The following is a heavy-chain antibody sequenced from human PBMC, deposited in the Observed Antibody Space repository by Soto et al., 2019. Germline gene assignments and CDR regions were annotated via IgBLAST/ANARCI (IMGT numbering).Heavy chain of an antibody. CDR2: IRNKAYGGTT. Sequence: SLRLSCTASGFTFGDYAMSWVRQAPGKGLEWVGFIRNKAYGGTTEYAASVKGRFTISRDDSKSIANLQMNSLKTEDTAVYYCTSDNWNYADYYYGMDVWGQGTTVTVSS. J-gene: IGHJ6*02. CDR3: TSDNWNYADYYYGMDV. V-gene: IGHV3-49*04. D-gene: IGHD1-7*01. CDR1: GFTFGDYA.